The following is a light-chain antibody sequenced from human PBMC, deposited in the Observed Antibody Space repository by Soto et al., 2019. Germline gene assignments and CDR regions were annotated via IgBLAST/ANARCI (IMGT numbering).Light chain of an antibody. CDR3: SASTASSTLV. J-gene: IGLJ7*01. CDR1: MRDVGAYTL. V-gene: IGLV2-14*01. Sequence: QSALTQPASVSGSAGHSLTISCSGTMRDVGAYTLVSWYQQHTGTATKLIIYEVRNRPSGISSRFSGSRSGNTASLTISGLPSEDEGDYYCSASTASSTLVFGGGTQLTVL. CDR2: EVR.